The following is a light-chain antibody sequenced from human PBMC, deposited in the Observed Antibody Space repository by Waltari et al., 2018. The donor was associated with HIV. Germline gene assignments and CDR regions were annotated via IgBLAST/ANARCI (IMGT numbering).Light chain of an antibody. V-gene: IGLV1-47*01. CDR3: AAWDDSLSGLGV. Sequence: QSVLTQPPSASGTPGQRVTISCSGSSSNLGSNYVYWYQQLPGTAPKLLIYRNNQRPSGVPDRCSGSKSGTSASLAISGLRSEDEADYYCAAWDDSLSGLGVFGGGTKLTVL. J-gene: IGLJ2*01. CDR1: SSNLGSNY. CDR2: RNN.